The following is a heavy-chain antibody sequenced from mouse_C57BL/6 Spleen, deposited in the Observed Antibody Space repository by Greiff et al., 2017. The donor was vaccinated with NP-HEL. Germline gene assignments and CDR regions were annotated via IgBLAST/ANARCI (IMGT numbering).Heavy chain of an antibody. CDR2: IRLKSDNYAT. CDR1: GFTFSNYW. D-gene: IGHD2-3*01. J-gene: IGHJ1*03. V-gene: IGHV6-3*01. Sequence: EVKLVESGGGLVQPGGSMKLSCVASGFTFSNYWMNWVRQSPEKGLEWVAQIRLKSDNYATHYAESVKGRFTISRDDSKSSVYLQMNNLRAEDTGIYYCTGGYFHWYFDVWGTGTTVTVSS. CDR3: TGGYFHWYFDV.